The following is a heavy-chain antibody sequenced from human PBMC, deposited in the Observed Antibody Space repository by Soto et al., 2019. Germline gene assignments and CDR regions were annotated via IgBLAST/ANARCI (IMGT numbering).Heavy chain of an antibody. D-gene: IGHD6-6*01. J-gene: IGHJ5*02. CDR3: AKDLTRQLAYWLDP. Sequence: ASVKVSCKASGFSFTGYYIHWLRQAPGQGLEWMGWINAHSGGTEYAQKFQGRVTLTRDTSIATAYLTLTSLTSDDTALYYYAKDLTRQLAYWLDPWGQGTQVTVSS. V-gene: IGHV1-2*02. CDR2: INAHSGGT. CDR1: GFSFTGYY.